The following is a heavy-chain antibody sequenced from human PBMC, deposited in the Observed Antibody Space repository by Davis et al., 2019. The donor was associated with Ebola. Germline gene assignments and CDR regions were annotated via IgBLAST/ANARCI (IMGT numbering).Heavy chain of an antibody. Sequence: MPSETLSLTCNVSGGSLSGYSWSWIRQSPGKGLEWIGEFAHSGSSNYNPSLKSRVSILGDTSKNQFSLELTSVTAADTATYYCARARGYGGNPRLDYWGQGTLVTVSS. J-gene: IGHJ4*02. CDR3: ARARGYGGNPRLDY. CDR2: FAHSGSS. CDR1: GGSLSGYS. V-gene: IGHV4-34*01. D-gene: IGHD4-23*01.